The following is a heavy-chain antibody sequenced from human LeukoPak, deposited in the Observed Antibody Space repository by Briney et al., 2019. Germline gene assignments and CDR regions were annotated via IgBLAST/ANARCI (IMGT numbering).Heavy chain of an antibody. V-gene: IGHV1-3*01. Sequence: ASVKVSCKASGYTFTSYAMHWVRQAPGQRLEWMGWVNAGNGNRKYSQKFQGRVTITRDTSASTAYMELSSLRSEDTAVYYCARGPAYYYGSGSYYNGDYYYGMDVWGQGTTVTVSS. CDR1: GYTFTSYA. J-gene: IGHJ6*02. D-gene: IGHD3-10*01. CDR3: ARGPAYYYGSGSYYNGDYYYGMDV. CDR2: VNAGNGNR.